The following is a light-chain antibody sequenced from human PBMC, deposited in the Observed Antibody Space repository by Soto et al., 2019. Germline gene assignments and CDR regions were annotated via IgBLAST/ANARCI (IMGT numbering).Light chain of an antibody. CDR2: GAS. Sequence: EIVMTQSPAMLSVSPGERATLSGRASQNVNNRLAWYQQKAGQPPRPLIYGASTRATGIPARFSGSGSGTEFTLTISSLQSEDCAVYYCQHFNSWPLLFGQGTKVDIK. V-gene: IGKV3-15*01. CDR3: QHFNSWPLL. J-gene: IGKJ1*01. CDR1: QNVNNR.